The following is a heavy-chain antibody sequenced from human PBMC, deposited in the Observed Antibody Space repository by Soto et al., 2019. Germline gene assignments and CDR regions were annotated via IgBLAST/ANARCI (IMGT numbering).Heavy chain of an antibody. J-gene: IGHJ4*02. CDR2: IIPIFGTA. CDR3: ASPRPIDSSGYYYTGLYYFDY. D-gene: IGHD3-22*01. V-gene: IGHV1-69*13. CDR1: GGTFSSYA. Sequence: GASVKVSCKASGGTFSSYAISWVRQAPGQGLEWMGGIIPIFGTANYAQKFQGRVTITADESTSTAYMELSSLRSEDTAVYYCASPRPIDSSGYYYTGLYYFDYWGQGTLVTVSS.